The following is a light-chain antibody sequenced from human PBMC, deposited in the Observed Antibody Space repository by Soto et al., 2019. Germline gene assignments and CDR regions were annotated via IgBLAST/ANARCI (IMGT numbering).Light chain of an antibody. Sequence: QSVLTQPASVSGSPGQSISISCTGTSSDIGGYNHVSWYQQHPGKAPKLMIYDVSNRPSGVSNRFSGSKSGNTASLTISGLQAEVKADFYGSSGTPSSTPLYVFGIGTKVTVL. J-gene: IGLJ1*01. CDR2: DVS. V-gene: IGLV2-14*03. CDR1: SSDIGGYNH. CDR3: SSGTPSSTPLYV.